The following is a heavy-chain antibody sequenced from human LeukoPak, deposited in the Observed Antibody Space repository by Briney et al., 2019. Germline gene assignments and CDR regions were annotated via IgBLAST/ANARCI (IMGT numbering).Heavy chain of an antibody. CDR1: GFIVSGNY. Sequence: GGSLRLSCAASGFIVSGNYISWVRQAPGKGLEWVSSISSSSSYIYYADSVKGRFTISRDNAKNSLYLQMNSLRAEDTAVYYCPRGIAVAEYYFDYWGQGTLVTVSS. V-gene: IGHV3-21*01. D-gene: IGHD6-19*01. CDR2: ISSSSSYI. CDR3: PRGIAVAEYYFDY. J-gene: IGHJ4*02.